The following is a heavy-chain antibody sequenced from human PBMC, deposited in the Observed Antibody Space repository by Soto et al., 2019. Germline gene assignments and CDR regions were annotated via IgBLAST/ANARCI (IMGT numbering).Heavy chain of an antibody. V-gene: IGHV3-30*18. D-gene: IGHD6-13*01. CDR3: AKPREYTSRWYFDY. CDR1: GFAFSAYT. CDR2: ISYDGSLK. J-gene: IGHJ4*02. Sequence: GGSLRLSCAASGFAFSAYTMHWVRQAPGKGLEWVAAISYDGSLKYYADSVKGRYTISRDNSNDTLYLQMNSLRAEDTALYSCAKPREYTSRWYFDYWGQGTLVTVSP.